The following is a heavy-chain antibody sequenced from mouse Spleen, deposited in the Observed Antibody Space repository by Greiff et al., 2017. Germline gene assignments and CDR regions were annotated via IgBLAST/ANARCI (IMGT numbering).Heavy chain of an antibody. CDR2: IYPGDGDT. CDR1: GYAFSSYW. Sequence: VMLVESGAELVRPGSSVKISCKASGYAFSSYWMNWVKQRPGQGLEWIGQIYPGDGDTNYNGKFKGKATLTADKSSSTAYMQLSSLTSEDSAVYFCARERATVVADYAMDYWGQGTTLTVSS. V-gene: IGHV1-80*01. CDR3: ARERATVVADYAMDY. D-gene: IGHD1-1*01. J-gene: IGHJ2*01.